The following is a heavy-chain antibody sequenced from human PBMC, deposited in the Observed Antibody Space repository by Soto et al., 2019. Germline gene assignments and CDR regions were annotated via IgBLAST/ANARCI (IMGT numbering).Heavy chain of an antibody. CDR2: IYYSGST. CDR1: GGSISSYY. Sequence: PSETLSLICTVSGGSISSYYLSWIRQPPGKGLEWIGYIYYSGSTNYNPSLKSRVTISVDTSKNQFSLKLSSVTAADTAVYYCARQVGGWAPWYFDYWGQGTLVTVSS. V-gene: IGHV4-59*08. J-gene: IGHJ4*02. D-gene: IGHD6-19*01. CDR3: ARQVGGWAPWYFDY.